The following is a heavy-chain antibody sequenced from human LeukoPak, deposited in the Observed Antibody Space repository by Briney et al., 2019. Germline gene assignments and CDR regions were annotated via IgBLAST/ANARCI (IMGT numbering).Heavy chain of an antibody. D-gene: IGHD4-17*01. V-gene: IGHV1-2*02. J-gene: IGHJ6*03. CDR3: ARGDLLRSYYYMDV. CDR1: GYTFTGYY. CDR2: INPNSGGT. Sequence: ASVKVSCKASGYTFTGYYTHWVRQAPGQGLEWMGWINPNSGGTNYAQKFQGRVTMTRDTSISTAYMELSGLRSDDTAVYYCARGDLLRSYYYMDVWGRGTTVTVSS.